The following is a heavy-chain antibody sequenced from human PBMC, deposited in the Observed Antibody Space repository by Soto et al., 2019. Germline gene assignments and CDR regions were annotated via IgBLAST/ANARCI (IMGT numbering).Heavy chain of an antibody. D-gene: IGHD3-10*01. Sequence: EVQLVESGEGLVQPGGSLRLSCAASGFTFSSYAMHWVRQAPGKGLEYVSAISSNGGSTYYADSVKGRFTISRDNSKNTRYLQMGSLRAEDMAVYYCARDLAPYGSGTSYGMDVWGQGTTVTVSS. V-gene: IGHV3-64*02. CDR1: GFTFSSYA. J-gene: IGHJ6*02. CDR2: ISSNGGST. CDR3: ARDLAPYGSGTSYGMDV.